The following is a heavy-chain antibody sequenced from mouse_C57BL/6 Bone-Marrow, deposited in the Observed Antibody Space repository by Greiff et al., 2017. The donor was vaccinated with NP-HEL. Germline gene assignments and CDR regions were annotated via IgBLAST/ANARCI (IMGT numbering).Heavy chain of an antibody. CDR1: GYSITSGYY. CDR3: ARAFLLYMDY. CDR2: ISYDGSN. J-gene: IGHJ4*01. Sequence: EVQLQESGPGLVKPSQSLSLTCSVTGYSITSGYYWNWIRQFPGNKLEWMGYISYDGSNNYNPSLKNRISITRDTSKNQFFLKLNSVTTEDTATYYCARAFLLYMDYWGQGTSVTVSS. V-gene: IGHV3-6*01.